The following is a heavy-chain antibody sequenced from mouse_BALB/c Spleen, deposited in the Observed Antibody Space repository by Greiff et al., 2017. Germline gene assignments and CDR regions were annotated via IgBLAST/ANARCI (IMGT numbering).Heavy chain of an antibody. CDR2: ISSGSSTI. CDR3: ARRRMVGAMDY. V-gene: IGHV5-17*02. J-gene: IGHJ4*01. Sequence: EVKLVESGGGLVQPGGSRKLSCAASGFTFSSFGMHWVRQAPEKGLEWVAYISSGSSTIYYADTVKGRFTISRDNPKNTLFLQMTSLRSEDTAMYYCARRRMVGAMDYWGQGTSVTVSS. CDR1: GFTFSSFG. D-gene: IGHD1-1*02.